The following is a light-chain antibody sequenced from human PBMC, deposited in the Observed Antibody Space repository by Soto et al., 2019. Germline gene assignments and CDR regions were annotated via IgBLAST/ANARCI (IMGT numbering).Light chain of an antibody. CDR2: DTD. V-gene: IGLV7-46*01. J-gene: IGLJ1*01. CDR1: TGPVTNGHF. Sequence: QAVVTQEPSLTVSPGGTVTLTCGSSTGPVTNGHFPYWFQQKPGQAPRPLIYDTDNKHSWTPARFSGSLLGDKAALTLSGAQPGDEADYYCLLSYTGRLYVFGPGTKLTVL. CDR3: LLSYTGRLYV.